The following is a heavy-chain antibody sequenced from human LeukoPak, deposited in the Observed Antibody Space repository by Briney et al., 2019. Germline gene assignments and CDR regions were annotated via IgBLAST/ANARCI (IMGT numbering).Heavy chain of an antibody. CDR2: ICYSGST. Sequence: SETLSLTCTVSGGSISSYYWSWIRQPPGKGLEWIGYICYSGSTNYNPSLKSRVTISVDTSKNQFSLKLSSVTAADTAVYYCARLGYSYGAIDYWGQGTLVTVSS. J-gene: IGHJ4*02. V-gene: IGHV4-59*08. D-gene: IGHD5-18*01. CDR3: ARLGYSYGAIDY. CDR1: GGSISSYY.